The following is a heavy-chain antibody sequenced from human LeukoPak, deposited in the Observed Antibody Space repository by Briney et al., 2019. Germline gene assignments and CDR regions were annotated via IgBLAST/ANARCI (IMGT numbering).Heavy chain of an antibody. CDR1: GYTFTSYG. D-gene: IGHD3-9*01. CDR2: ISAYNGNT. CDR3: TRGMDILTGYWFDP. V-gene: IGHV1-18*01. Sequence: RASVKVSCKASGYTFTSYGISWVRQAPGQGLEWMGWISAYNGNTNYAQKLQGRVTMTTDTSTSTAYMELRSLRSEDTAVYYCTRGMDILTGYWFDPWGQGTLVTVSS. J-gene: IGHJ5*02.